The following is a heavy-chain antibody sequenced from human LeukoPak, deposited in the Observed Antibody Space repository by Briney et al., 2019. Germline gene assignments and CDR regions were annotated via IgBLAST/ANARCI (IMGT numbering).Heavy chain of an antibody. CDR2: VYTSGST. V-gene: IGHV4-4*07. J-gene: IGHJ4*02. CDR1: GGSISGYY. D-gene: IGHD1-7*01. Sequence: SETLSLTCSVSGGSISGYYWTWLRQPAGKGLEWIGRVYTSGSTHYNPSLKTRLTMSVDTSKNQFSLKLSSVTAADTAVYYCARLITGTTTAFDIWGQGTLVTVSS. CDR3: ARLITGTTTAFDI.